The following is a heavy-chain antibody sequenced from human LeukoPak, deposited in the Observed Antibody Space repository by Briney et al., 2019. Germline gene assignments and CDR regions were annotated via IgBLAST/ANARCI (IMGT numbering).Heavy chain of an antibody. D-gene: IGHD1-7*01. CDR2: ISAFNGNT. J-gene: IGHJ4*02. V-gene: IGHV1-18*01. CDR1: GYTFTSYG. Sequence: ASVKVSCTASGYTFTSYGISWVRQAPGQGLEWMGWISAFNGNTNYAQKLQGRVTMTTNTSTSTAYMELRSLRSDDTAVYYCARETYNWNYDYWGQGTLVTVSS. CDR3: ARETYNWNYDY.